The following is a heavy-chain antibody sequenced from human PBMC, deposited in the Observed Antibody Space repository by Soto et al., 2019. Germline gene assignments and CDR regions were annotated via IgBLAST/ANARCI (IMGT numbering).Heavy chain of an antibody. CDR1: GGTFSSYA. D-gene: IGHD2-15*01. CDR2: IIPIFGTA. Sequence: QVQVVQSGAEVKKPGSSVKVSCKASGGTFSSYAISWVRQGPGQGLEWMGGIIPIFGTANYAQKFQGRVTITADESTSTAYMELSSMRSEDTAVYYCARGYCSGGSCYSMTDYWGQGTLVTVSS. CDR3: ARGYCSGGSCYSMTDY. V-gene: IGHV1-69*01. J-gene: IGHJ4*02.